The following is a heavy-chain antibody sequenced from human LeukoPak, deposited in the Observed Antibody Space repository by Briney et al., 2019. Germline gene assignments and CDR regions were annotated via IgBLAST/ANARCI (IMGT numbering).Heavy chain of an antibody. CDR2: INHSGST. J-gene: IGHJ6*02. V-gene: IGHV4-34*01. D-gene: IGHD6-19*01. CDR1: GGSFSGYY. Sequence: PSETLSLTCAVYGGSFSGYYWSWIRQPPGKGLEWIGEINHSGSTNYNPSLKSRVTISVDTSKNQFSLKLSSVTAADTAVYYCARGRGTFGSGWYGGYYYGMDVWGQGTTVTVSS. CDR3: ARGRGTFGSGWYGGYYYGMDV.